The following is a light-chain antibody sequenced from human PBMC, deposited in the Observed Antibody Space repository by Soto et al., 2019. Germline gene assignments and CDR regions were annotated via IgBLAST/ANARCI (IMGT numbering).Light chain of an antibody. Sequence: QSVLTQPPSVSGAPGQRVTMSRTGSSSNIGAGYDVHWYQQLPGTAPKLLIYGNSNRPSGVPDRFSGSKSGTSASLAITGLQAEDEADYYCQSYDSSLNAYVFGTGTKVTVL. CDR3: QSYDSSLNAYV. V-gene: IGLV1-40*01. J-gene: IGLJ1*01. CDR1: SSNIGAGYD. CDR2: GNS.